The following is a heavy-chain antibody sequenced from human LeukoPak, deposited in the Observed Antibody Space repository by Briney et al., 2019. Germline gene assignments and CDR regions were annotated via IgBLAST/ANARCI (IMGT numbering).Heavy chain of an antibody. J-gene: IGHJ3*02. Sequence: GGSLRLSCAASGFTFSSYAMSWVRQAPGKGLEWVSAISGSGGSTYYADSVKGRFTISRDNSKNTLYLQMNSLRAEDTAVYYCAKFQIPYCSSTSCYREAFDIWGQRTMVTVSS. V-gene: IGHV3-23*01. CDR1: GFTFSSYA. CDR3: AKFQIPYCSSTSCYREAFDI. CDR2: ISGSGGST. D-gene: IGHD2-2*01.